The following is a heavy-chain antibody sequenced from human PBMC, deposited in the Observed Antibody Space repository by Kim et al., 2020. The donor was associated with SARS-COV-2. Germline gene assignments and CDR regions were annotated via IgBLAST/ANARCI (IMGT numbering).Heavy chain of an antibody. CDR1: GFTFSSYA. D-gene: IGHD1-26*01. CDR3: ARDRGGSYPIYYYYGMDV. V-gene: IGHV3-30-3*01. Sequence: GGSLRLSCAASGFTFSSYAMHWVRQAPGKGLEWVAVISYDGSNKYYADSVKGRFTISRDNSKNTLYLQMNSLRAEDTAVYYCARDRGGSYPIYYYYGMDVWGQGTTVTVSS. J-gene: IGHJ6*02. CDR2: ISYDGSNK.